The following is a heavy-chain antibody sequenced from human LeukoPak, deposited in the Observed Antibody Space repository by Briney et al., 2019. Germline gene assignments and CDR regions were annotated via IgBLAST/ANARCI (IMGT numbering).Heavy chain of an antibody. CDR3: AGGTGFIIKD. D-gene: IGHD3-9*01. V-gene: IGHV3-7*03. J-gene: IGHJ4*02. Sequence: PGGSLRLSCAASGFTFSLYWMNWVRRAPRKGLEWVAKIKQDGSEKNYVDSVKGRFTISRDNAKNSLYLQMNNLRVEDTAMYYCAGGTGFIIKDWGQGTLVTVSS. CDR2: IKQDGSEK. CDR1: GFTFSLYW.